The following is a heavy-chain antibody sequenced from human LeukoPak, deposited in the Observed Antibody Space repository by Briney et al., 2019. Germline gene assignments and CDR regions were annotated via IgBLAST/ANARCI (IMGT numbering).Heavy chain of an antibody. CDR3: ARYGCGWYCSDAFDI. J-gene: IGHJ3*02. D-gene: IGHD6-19*01. CDR1: GGSFSGYY. Sequence: KPSETLSLTCAVYGGSFSGYYWSWIRQPPGKGLEWIGEINHSGSTNYNPSLKSQVTISVDTSKNQFSLKLSSVTAADTAVYYCARYGCGWYCSDAFDIWGQGTMVTVSS. V-gene: IGHV4-34*01. CDR2: INHSGST.